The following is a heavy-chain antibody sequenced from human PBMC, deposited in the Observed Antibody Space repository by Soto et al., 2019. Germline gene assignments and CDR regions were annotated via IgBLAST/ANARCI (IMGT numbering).Heavy chain of an antibody. V-gene: IGHV1-69*13. CDR2: IIPISETT. CDR3: ARSQGSSTSLEIYYYYYYGMDV. J-gene: IGHJ6*02. Sequence: ASVKVSCKASGGTFSSYAISWVRQAPGQGLEWMGGIIPISETTNYAQKFQGRVTITADESKSTAYMELSSLRSEDTAVYYCARSQGSSTSLEIYYYYYYGMDVWGQGTTVTVPS. CDR1: GGTFSSYA. D-gene: IGHD2-2*01.